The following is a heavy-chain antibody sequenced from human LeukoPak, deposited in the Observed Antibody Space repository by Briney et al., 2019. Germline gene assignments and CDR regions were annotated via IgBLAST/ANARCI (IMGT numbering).Heavy chain of an antibody. CDR2: ISGSGGST. Sequence: TGGSLRLSCAASGFTFSSYAMSWVRQAPGKGLEWVSAISGSGGSTYYADSVKGRFTISRDNSKNTLYLQMNSLRAEDTAVYYCARDLEGDYDILTGYNYWGQGTLVTVSS. D-gene: IGHD3-9*01. V-gene: IGHV3-23*01. CDR3: ARDLEGDYDILTGYNY. J-gene: IGHJ4*02. CDR1: GFTFSSYA.